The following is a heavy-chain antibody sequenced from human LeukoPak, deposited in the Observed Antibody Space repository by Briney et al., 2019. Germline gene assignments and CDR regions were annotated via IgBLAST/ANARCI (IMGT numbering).Heavy chain of an antibody. V-gene: IGHV3-23*01. J-gene: IGHJ4*02. Sequence: GGSLRLSCAPSGFTFSSYAMSCVRQAPGKGLEWVSAIIGSGGSTYYADSVKGRFTISTDNSKNTLYLQMNSLRAEDTAVYYCAKFLPTHIVVANYYFDYWGQGTLVTVSS. CDR1: GFTFSSYA. CDR3: AKFLPTHIVVANYYFDY. CDR2: IIGSGGST. D-gene: IGHD2-21*01.